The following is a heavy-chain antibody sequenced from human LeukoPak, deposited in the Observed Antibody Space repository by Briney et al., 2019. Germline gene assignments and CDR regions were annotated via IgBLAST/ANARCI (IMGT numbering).Heavy chain of an antibody. Sequence: PGGSLRLSCAASGFTFSDYYMSWIRQAPGKELEWVSYISSSSSYTNYADSVKGRFTISRDNAKNSLYLQMNSLRAEDTAVYYCAREGGYSSGGSCRYFDYWGQGTLVTVSS. D-gene: IGHD2-15*01. CDR3: AREGGYSSGGSCRYFDY. J-gene: IGHJ4*02. CDR1: GFTFSDYY. CDR2: ISSSSSYT. V-gene: IGHV3-11*06.